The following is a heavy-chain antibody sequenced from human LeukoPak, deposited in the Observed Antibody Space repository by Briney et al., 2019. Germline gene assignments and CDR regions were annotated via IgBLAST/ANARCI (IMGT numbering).Heavy chain of an antibody. D-gene: IGHD4-17*01. J-gene: IGHJ5*02. CDR3: ARDRANVRSWFDP. CDR2: IYTSGST. Sequence: SETLSLTCTVSGGSISSSSYYWGWIRQPPGKGLEWIGSIYTSGSTNYNPSLKSRVTMSVDTSKNQFSLKLSSVTAADTAVYYCARDRANVRSWFDPWGQGTLVTVSS. CDR1: GGSISSSSYY. V-gene: IGHV4-39*07.